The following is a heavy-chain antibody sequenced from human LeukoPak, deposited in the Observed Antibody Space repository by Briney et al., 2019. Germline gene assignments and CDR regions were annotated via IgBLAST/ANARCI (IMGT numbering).Heavy chain of an antibody. D-gene: IGHD4-17*01. Sequence: PSETLSLTCTVSGGSMNNYYWSWIRQAPGKGLEWIGYISDSGSTNYNPSLGSRVTISVDTSKNQFSLKLTSVTAADTALYYCARYYYGDCWFDPWGQGTLVTVSS. CDR1: GGSMNNYY. J-gene: IGHJ5*02. CDR2: ISDSGST. V-gene: IGHV4-59*01. CDR3: ARYYYGDCWFDP.